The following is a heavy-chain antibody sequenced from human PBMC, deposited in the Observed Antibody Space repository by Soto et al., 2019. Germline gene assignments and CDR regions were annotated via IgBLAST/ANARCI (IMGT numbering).Heavy chain of an antibody. V-gene: IGHV4-31*03. CDR1: GGSISSGGYY. D-gene: IGHD1-26*01. CDR2: IYYSGST. CDR3: ARDKSGSYGAYWFDP. J-gene: IGHJ5*02. Sequence: PSETLSLTCTVSGGSISSGGYYWSWIRQHPGKGLEWIGYIYYSGSTYYNPSLKSRVTISVDTSKNQFSLKLSSVTAADTAVYYCARDKSGSYGAYWFDPWGQGTLVTVSS.